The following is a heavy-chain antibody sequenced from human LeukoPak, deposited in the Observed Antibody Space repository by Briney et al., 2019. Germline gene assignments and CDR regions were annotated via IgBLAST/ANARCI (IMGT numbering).Heavy chain of an antibody. V-gene: IGHV4-31*03. CDR3: ARVGGQWLFQYYFDY. Sequence: SQTLSLTCTVSGGSISSGGYYWSWIRRHPGRGLERNGYMYYSGSTYYNPSLKSRVPISVDTSKNQFSLKLSSVTAADTAVYYCARVGGQWLFQYYFDYWGQGTLVTVSS. D-gene: IGHD3-22*01. CDR2: MYYSGST. CDR1: GGSISSGGYY. J-gene: IGHJ4*02.